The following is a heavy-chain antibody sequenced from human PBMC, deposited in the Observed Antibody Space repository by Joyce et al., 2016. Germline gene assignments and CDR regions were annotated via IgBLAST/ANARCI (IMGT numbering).Heavy chain of an antibody. CDR3: ARQRAYNYVS. CDR2: INHSGDT. V-gene: IGHV4-34*01. Sequence: QVHLQQWGAGLLKPSETLSLPCAVYGVPFSGFYWAWIRQSPGKGLEWIGEINHSGDTNYNPSLKSRVTISIDTSNDQFSLKLTSMTAADTAMYYCARQRAYNYVSWGQGTLVTVSS. CDR1: GVPFSGFY. D-gene: IGHD1-1*01. J-gene: IGHJ4*02.